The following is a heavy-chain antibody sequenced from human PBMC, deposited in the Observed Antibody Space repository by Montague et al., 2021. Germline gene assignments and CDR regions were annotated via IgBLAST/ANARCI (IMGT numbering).Heavy chain of an antibody. CDR3: VAIKWERQTRNYFEQ. D-gene: IGHD1-26*01. CDR1: VDSFTDYY. CDR2: TDHRGTT. Sequence: SETLSLTCDIYVDSFTDYYWGWIRQTPGKGLEWIGETDHRGTTESNPSLKTRVSLSLDTSKSQLSLTLQSVTAADTAVYYCVAIKWERQTRNYFEQWGPGTLVSVSS. V-gene: IGHV4-34*01. J-gene: IGHJ4*02.